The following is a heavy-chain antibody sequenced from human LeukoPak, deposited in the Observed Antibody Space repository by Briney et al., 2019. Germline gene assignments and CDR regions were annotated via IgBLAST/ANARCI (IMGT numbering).Heavy chain of an antibody. J-gene: IGHJ4*02. Sequence: PGGSLRLSCAASGFTFSSYGMHWVRQAQGKGLEWVAVIWYDGSNKYYADSVKGRFTISRDNSKNTLYLQMNSLRAEDTAVYNCAKVSTRAAHFYYWGQGTLVTASS. CDR1: GFTFSSYG. D-gene: IGHD2/OR15-2a*01. CDR2: IWYDGSNK. V-gene: IGHV3-33*06. CDR3: AKVSTRAAHFYY.